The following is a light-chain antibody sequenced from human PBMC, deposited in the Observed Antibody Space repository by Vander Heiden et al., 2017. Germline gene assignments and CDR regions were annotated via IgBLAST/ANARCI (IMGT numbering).Light chain of an antibody. J-gene: IGKJ5*01. V-gene: IGKV1-16*01. CDR2: GAS. Sequence: DIQMTQAPSSLSASVGDRVTFTCRASQGINTFLGWFQQKPGKAPKSLIYGASTLQSGVPSRFSGSGSGTYFTLTISSLQPEDFATYYCQQYDTFPITFGQGTRLEIK. CDR3: QQYDTFPIT. CDR1: QGINTF.